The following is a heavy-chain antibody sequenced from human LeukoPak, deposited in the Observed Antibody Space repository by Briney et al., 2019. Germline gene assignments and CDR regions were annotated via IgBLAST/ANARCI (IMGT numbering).Heavy chain of an antibody. CDR2: ISRSGSTI. CDR1: GFTFSSFE. Sequence: GGSLRLSCAASGFTFSSFEMNWVRQAPGKGLEWVSYISRSGSTIYYADSVRGRFTISRDNAKNSLYLQMNSLRDEDTAVYYCARDSHFRTSGGYSFDYWGQGTLVTVSS. V-gene: IGHV3-48*03. D-gene: IGHD3-22*01. J-gene: IGHJ4*02. CDR3: ARDSHFRTSGGYSFDY.